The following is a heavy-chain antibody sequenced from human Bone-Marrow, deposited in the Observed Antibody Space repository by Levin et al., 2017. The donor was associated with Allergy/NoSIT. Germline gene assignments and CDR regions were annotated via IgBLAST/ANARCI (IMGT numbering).Heavy chain of an antibody. CDR1: GYTFTSYA. CDR2: INTNTGNP. V-gene: IGHV7-4-1*02. J-gene: IGHJ6*02. Sequence: GASVKVSCKASGYTFTSYAMNWVRQAPGQGLEWMGWINTNTGNPTYAQGFTGRFVFSLDTSVSTAYLQISSLKAEDTAVYYCALTGTGTTFPPNLSYYYYGMDVWGQGTTVTVSS. CDR3: ALTGTGTTFPPNLSYYYYGMDV. D-gene: IGHD1-1*01.